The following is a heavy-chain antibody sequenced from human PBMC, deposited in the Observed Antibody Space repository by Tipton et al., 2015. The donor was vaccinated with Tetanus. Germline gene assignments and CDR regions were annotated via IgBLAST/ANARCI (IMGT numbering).Heavy chain of an antibody. CDR1: GGSISSDAHY. D-gene: IGHD4-17*01. CDR2: TYYSGST. Sequence: TLSLTCTVSGGSISSDAHYWSWIRQPPGKGLEWIGYTYYSGSTGYNPSLKSRVTISIDSSKNQFSLKLTSVTAADTAVYYCARDERYGDYAYWGQGALVTVSS. J-gene: IGHJ4*02. V-gene: IGHV4-61*08. CDR3: ARDERYGDYAY.